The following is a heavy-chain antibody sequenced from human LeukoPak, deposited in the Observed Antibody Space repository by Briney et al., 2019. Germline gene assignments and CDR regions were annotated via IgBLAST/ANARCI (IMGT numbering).Heavy chain of an antibody. CDR2: ISGSGGTT. D-gene: IGHD3-3*01. J-gene: IGHJ4*02. CDR1: GFSFSDYA. V-gene: IGHV3-23*01. CDR3: AKEQYKILGVDPFDY. Sequence: GGSLRLSCEVSGFSFSDYAMSWVRQAPGKGLEWVSSISGSGGTTYYADSVKGRFTISRDNSKNTLYLQMNSLGAEDTAVYYCAKEQYKILGVDPFDYWGQGTLVSVTS.